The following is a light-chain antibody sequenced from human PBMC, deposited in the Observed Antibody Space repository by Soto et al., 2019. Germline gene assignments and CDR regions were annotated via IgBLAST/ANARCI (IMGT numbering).Light chain of an antibody. Sequence: EIVLTQSPATLSLPPGERATLSCRASQSVSSYLAWYQQKPGQAPRLLIYDASNRATGIPARFSGSGSGTDFTLTISSLEPEDFAVYYCQQRSNWRGTFGQGTRLEIK. CDR2: DAS. CDR1: QSVSSY. J-gene: IGKJ5*01. V-gene: IGKV3-11*01. CDR3: QQRSNWRGT.